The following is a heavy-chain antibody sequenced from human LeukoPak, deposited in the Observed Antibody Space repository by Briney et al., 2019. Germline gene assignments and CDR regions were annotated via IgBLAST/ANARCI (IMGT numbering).Heavy chain of an antibody. CDR1: GFTFSSYA. D-gene: IGHD1-26*01. CDR3: AKEVTFGGSYPSDY. J-gene: IGHJ4*02. Sequence: PGGSLRLSCAASGFTFSSYAMSWVRLAPGKGLEWVSAISGSGGSTYYADSVKGRFTISRDNSKNTLYLQMNSLRAEDTAVYYCAKEVTFGGSYPSDYWGQGTLVTVSS. CDR2: ISGSGGST. V-gene: IGHV3-23*01.